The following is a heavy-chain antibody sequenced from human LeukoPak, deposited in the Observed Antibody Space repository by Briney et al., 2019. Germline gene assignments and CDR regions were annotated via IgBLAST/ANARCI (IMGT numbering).Heavy chain of an antibody. CDR3: ARDTPPPWWGSRGEHAFDI. J-gene: IGHJ3*02. V-gene: IGHV1-69*01. Sequence: SVKLSCKASGGTFSSYAISWVRQAPGQGLEWMGGIIPIFGTANYTQKFQGRVTITADESTSTAYMELSSLRSEDTAVYYCARDTPPPWWGSRGEHAFDIWGQGTMVTVSS. CDR2: IIPIFGTA. D-gene: IGHD2-21*01. CDR1: GGTFSSYA.